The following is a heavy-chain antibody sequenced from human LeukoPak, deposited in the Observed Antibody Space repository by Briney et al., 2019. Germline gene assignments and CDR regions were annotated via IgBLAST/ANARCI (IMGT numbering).Heavy chain of an antibody. D-gene: IGHD3-22*01. J-gene: IGHJ4*02. CDR1: GFTVSSNY. Sequence: GGSLRLSCAASGFTVSSNYMSWVRQAPGKGLEWVSVIYSGGSTYYADSVKGRFTISRDNSKNTLYLQMNSLRAEDTAVYYCARLERSYYYDSSGYYFDYWGQGTLVTVSS. CDR2: IYSGGST. CDR3: ARLERSYYYDSSGYYFDY. V-gene: IGHV3-53*01.